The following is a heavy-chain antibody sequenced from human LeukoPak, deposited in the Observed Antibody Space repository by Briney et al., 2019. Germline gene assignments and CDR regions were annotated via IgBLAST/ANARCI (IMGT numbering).Heavy chain of an antibody. CDR1: GYTFTNYG. J-gene: IGHJ4*02. V-gene: IGHV1-18*01. D-gene: IGHD3-22*01. CDR3: AREDSSSLDY. Sequence: ASVKVSCKASGYTFTNYGVSWVRQAPGQGLEWMGWISAYNGYTNYAQKFQFRVTMTTDTSTSTAYMELRSLRSDDTAVYYCAREDSSSLDYWGQGTLVTVSS. CDR2: ISAYNGYT.